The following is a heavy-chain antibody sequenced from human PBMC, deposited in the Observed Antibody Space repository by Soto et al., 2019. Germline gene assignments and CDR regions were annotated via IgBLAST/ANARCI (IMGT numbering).Heavy chain of an antibody. CDR3: ERRQLRDYIRWSFDP. V-gene: IGHV1-2*02. Sequence: ASVKVSFKASGYTFTENQIHWLRRAPGQRLEWMGRIDPKSGDTTFAQTYQGRVTMTRDTSSSTVYMELTRLTSDDTAIYYCERRQLRDYIRWSFDPWGQGTLVTVSS. D-gene: IGHD3-16*01. CDR1: GYTFTENQ. J-gene: IGHJ5*02. CDR2: IDPKSGDT.